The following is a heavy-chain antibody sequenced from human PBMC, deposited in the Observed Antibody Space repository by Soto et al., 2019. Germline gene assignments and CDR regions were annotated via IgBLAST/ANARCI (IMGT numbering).Heavy chain of an antibody. CDR3: ARGSSGWYGAFDI. J-gene: IGHJ3*02. CDR1: GYTFTSYY. D-gene: IGHD6-19*01. Sequence: GASVKVSCKASGYTFTSYYMLWGRQAPGQGLEWMGIISPSGGSTSYAQKFQGRVTMTRDTSTSTVYMELSSLRPEDTAVYYCARGSSGWYGAFDIWGQGTMVTVSS. V-gene: IGHV1-46*03. CDR2: ISPSGGST.